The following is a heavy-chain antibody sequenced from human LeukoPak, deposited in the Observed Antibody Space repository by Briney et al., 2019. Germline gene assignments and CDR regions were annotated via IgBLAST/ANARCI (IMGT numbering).Heavy chain of an antibody. Sequence: PSETLSLTCTVSGGSISSYYWSWIRQPPGKGLEWIGYIYYSGSTNYNPSLKSRVTISVDTSKTQFSLKLSSVTAADTAVYYCAREADRSSGETWFDPWGQGTLVTVSS. V-gene: IGHV4-59*12. CDR1: GGSISSYY. CDR2: IYYSGST. CDR3: AREADRSSGETWFDP. D-gene: IGHD3-10*01. J-gene: IGHJ5*02.